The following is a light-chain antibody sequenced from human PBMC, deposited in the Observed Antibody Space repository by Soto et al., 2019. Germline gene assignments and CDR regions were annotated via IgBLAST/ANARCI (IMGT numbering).Light chain of an antibody. Sequence: EIVLTQSPGTVSLSPGERATLSCRASQSVSNNFLAWYQQKPGQAPRLLIYGASTRATGIPDRFSGSGFGTDFTLTITRLEPEDFAVYYCQEGTYWPAFGGGTKVEIK. J-gene: IGKJ4*01. CDR3: QEGTYWPA. CDR2: GAS. V-gene: IGKV3D-20*02. CDR1: QSVSNNF.